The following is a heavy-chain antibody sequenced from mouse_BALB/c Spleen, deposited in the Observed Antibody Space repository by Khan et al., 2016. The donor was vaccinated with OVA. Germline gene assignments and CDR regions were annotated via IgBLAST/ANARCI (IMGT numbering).Heavy chain of an antibody. CDR2: IWSDGST. Sequence: QVRLQQSGPGLAAPSQSLSITCTISGFSLTNYGVHWVRQPPGKGLEWLVVIWSDGSTTYNSALKSRLTITKDNSQSQVFLKMNSLQTDDTAIYFCARQPYYHYNILDYGGQGTSVTVSS. D-gene: IGHD2-4*01. J-gene: IGHJ4*01. V-gene: IGHV2-6-1*01. CDR1: GFSLTNYG. CDR3: ARQPYYHYNILDY.